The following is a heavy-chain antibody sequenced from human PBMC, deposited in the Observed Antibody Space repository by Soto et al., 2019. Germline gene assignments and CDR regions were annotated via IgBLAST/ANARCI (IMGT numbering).Heavy chain of an antibody. Sequence: GGSLRLSCAASGFTFSSYGMHWVRQAPGKGLEWVAVIWYDGSNKYYADSVKGRFTISRDNSKNTLYPQMNSLRAEDTAVYYCAREALDSSSTPYYYYGMDVWGQGTTVTVSS. V-gene: IGHV3-33*01. CDR3: AREALDSSSTPYYYYGMDV. CDR2: IWYDGSNK. J-gene: IGHJ6*02. CDR1: GFTFSSYG. D-gene: IGHD6-6*01.